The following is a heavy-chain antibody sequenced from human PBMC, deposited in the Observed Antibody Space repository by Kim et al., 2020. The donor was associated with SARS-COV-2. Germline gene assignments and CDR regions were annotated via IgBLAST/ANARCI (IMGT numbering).Heavy chain of an antibody. Sequence: GGSLRLSCAASGFTFSSYCMSWVRQAPGKGLEWVSHISSRSSYIYYAESVKGRFTISRDNAKNSLYLQMISRRAEDTAVYYCAREQWCSDILTGRYGMDV. J-gene: IGHJ6*01. D-gene: IGHD3-9*01. V-gene: IGHV3-21*01. CDR3: AREQWCSDILTGRYGMDV. CDR1: GFTFSSYC. CDR2: ISSRSSYI.